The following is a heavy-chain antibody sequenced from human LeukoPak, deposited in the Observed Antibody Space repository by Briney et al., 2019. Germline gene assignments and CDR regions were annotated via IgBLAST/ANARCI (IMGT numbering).Heavy chain of an antibody. CDR2: IYTSGST. V-gene: IGHV4-4*07. Sequence: KPSETLSLTCIVSGDSISNYYWSWIRQPAGKGLEWIGRIYTSGSTNYNPSLKSRVTMSVDTSKNQFSLKLSSVTAADMAVYYCAREAAAGTFYFDYWGQGTLVTVSS. CDR3: AREAAAGTFYFDY. CDR1: GDSISNYY. J-gene: IGHJ4*02. D-gene: IGHD6-13*01.